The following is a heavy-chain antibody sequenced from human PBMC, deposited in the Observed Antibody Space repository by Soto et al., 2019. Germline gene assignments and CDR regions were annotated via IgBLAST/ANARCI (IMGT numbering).Heavy chain of an antibody. J-gene: IGHJ4*02. V-gene: IGHV4-59*08. CDR2: IYYTGGT. CDR3: ARHEVDSYYFDY. D-gene: IGHD2-15*01. CDR1: GGSISNYY. Sequence: SETLSLTCTVSGGSISNYYWSWIRQPPGKGLEWIGYIYYTGGTNYNPSIQNRVNMSVDTSRNQFSLKLGSVTAAYMAVYYCARHEVDSYYFDYWGQGILVNVSS.